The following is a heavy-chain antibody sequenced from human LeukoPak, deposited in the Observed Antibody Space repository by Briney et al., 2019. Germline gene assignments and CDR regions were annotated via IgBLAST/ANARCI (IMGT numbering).Heavy chain of an antibody. Sequence: GASVKVSCKTSGYSFTNYGITWVRQAPGQGLEWMGWISGYNSKPFYAQNFQGRVTMTTDTSTRTAYMELSGLRSDDTAIYYCARANAYDNNSYSPEFRYWGQGTLVTVSS. V-gene: IGHV1-18*01. J-gene: IGHJ4*02. CDR1: GYSFTNYG. CDR2: ISGYNSKP. D-gene: IGHD3-10*01. CDR3: ARANAYDNNSYSPEFRY.